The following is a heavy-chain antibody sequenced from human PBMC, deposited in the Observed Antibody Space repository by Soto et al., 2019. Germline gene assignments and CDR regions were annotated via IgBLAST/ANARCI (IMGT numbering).Heavy chain of an antibody. D-gene: IGHD3-10*01. V-gene: IGHV4-34*01. CDR3: ARVSGIYYYGMDV. J-gene: IGHJ6*01. CDR2: INHSGST. Sequence: SETLSLTCAVHGGSFSGYYWNWIRQPPGKGLEWIGEINHSGSTNYNPSLKSRVTISVDTSKNQFSLKLSSVTAADTAVYYCARVSGIYYYGMDVWGQGTTVTSPQ. CDR1: GGSFSGYY.